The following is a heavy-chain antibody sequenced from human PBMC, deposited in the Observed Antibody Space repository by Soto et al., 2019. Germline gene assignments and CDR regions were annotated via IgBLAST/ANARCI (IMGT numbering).Heavy chain of an antibody. D-gene: IGHD2-21*02. CDR2: ISYDGSNK. Sequence: PGWSLRLACASSVFTFSRYGMQWVRQAPGKGLEWVAVISYDGSNKYYADSVKGRFTISRDNSKNTLYLQMNSLRAEDTAVYYCAKVHCGGDCYPYYFDYWGQGTLVTVSS. CDR3: AKVHCGGDCYPYYFDY. CDR1: VFTFSRYG. J-gene: IGHJ4*02. V-gene: IGHV3-30*18.